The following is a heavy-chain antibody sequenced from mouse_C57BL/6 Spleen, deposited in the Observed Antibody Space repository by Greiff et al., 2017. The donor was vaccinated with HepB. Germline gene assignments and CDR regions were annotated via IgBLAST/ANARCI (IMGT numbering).Heavy chain of an antibody. CDR2: IDPETGGT. J-gene: IGHJ3*01. V-gene: IGHV1-15*01. CDR1: GYTFTDYE. D-gene: IGHD2-2*01. Sequence: QVQLKQSGAELVRPGASVTLSCKASGYTFTDYEMHWVKQTPVHGLEWIGAIDPETGGTAYNQKFKGKAILTADKSSSTAYMELSSLTSEYSAVYYCTRRGYGAYWGQGTLVTVSA. CDR3: TRRGYGAY.